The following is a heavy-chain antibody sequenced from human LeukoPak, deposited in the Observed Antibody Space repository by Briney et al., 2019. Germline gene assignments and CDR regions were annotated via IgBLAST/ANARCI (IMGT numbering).Heavy chain of an antibody. CDR2: INHSGST. V-gene: IGHV4-34*01. CDR3: ARIPSGWFGYYFDY. Sequence: SETLSLTCAVYGGSFSGYYWSWIRQPPGKGLEWIGEINHSGSTNYNPSLKSRVTISVDTSKNQFSLKLSSVTAADTAVYYCARIPSGWFGYYFDYWGQGTLVTVSS. CDR1: GGSFSGYY. J-gene: IGHJ4*02. D-gene: IGHD6-19*01.